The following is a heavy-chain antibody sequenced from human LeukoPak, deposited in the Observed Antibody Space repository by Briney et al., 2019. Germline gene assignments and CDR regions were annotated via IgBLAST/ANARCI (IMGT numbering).Heavy chain of an antibody. CDR3: VRDGGVSGYDLLDY. J-gene: IGHJ4*02. Sequence: GGSLRLSCAASGFTFSNYWMTWVRQAPGKGLEWVANINQDGSEEYYMDSVKARFTISRNNAKDSLSLQMNSLRAEDTAVYYCVRDGGVSGYDLLDYWGQGTLVTVSS. V-gene: IGHV3-7*01. CDR1: GFTFSNYW. D-gene: IGHD5-12*01. CDR2: INQDGSEE.